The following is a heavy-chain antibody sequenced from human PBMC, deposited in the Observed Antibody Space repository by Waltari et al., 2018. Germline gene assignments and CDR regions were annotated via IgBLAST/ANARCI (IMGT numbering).Heavy chain of an antibody. CDR1: GFTVSNYD. CDR2: INSGGDT. Sequence: EVQLVESGGGLIQPGGSLRLSCAASGFTVSNYDMSWVRQSPGKGLEWVSVINSGGDTHYADSVKGRFTISRDNSKNTIYLQLNTLRAEDTALYYCARDVAGYYYFDLWGRDTLVTV. CDR3: ARDVAGYYYFDL. V-gene: IGHV3-53*01. J-gene: IGHJ2*01.